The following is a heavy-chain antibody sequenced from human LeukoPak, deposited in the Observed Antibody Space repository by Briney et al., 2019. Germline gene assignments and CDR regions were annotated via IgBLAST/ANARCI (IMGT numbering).Heavy chain of an antibody. CDR2: MYHSGST. J-gene: IGHJ2*01. D-gene: IGHD2-21*01. Sequence: SETLSLTCTVSGYSISSGYYWGWIRQPPGKGLEWIGSMYHSGSTYYNPSLKSRVTISVDTSKNQFSLKLSSVTAADTAVYYCARVMIDWYFDLWGRGTLVIVSS. CDR1: GYSISSGYY. CDR3: ARVMIDWYFDL. V-gene: IGHV4-38-2*02.